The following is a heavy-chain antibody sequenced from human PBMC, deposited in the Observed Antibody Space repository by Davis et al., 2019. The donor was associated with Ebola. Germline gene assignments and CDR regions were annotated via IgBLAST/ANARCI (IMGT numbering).Heavy chain of an antibody. CDR3: ARGRWELIGYYFDY. CDR2: IKQDGSEK. V-gene: IGHV3-7*01. D-gene: IGHD1-26*01. Sequence: GESLKISCAASGFTFSSYWMSWVRQAPGKGLEWVANIKQDGSEKYYVDSVKGRFTISRDNAKYSLYLQMNSLRAEDTAVYYCARGRWELIGYYFDYWGQGTLVTVSS. CDR1: GFTFSSYW. J-gene: IGHJ4*02.